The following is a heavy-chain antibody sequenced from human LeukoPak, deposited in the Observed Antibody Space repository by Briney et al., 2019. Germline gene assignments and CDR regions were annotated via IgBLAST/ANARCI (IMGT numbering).Heavy chain of an antibody. V-gene: IGHV3-23*01. CDR3: AKNGRYYYGSGSYSDY. J-gene: IGHJ4*02. D-gene: IGHD3-10*01. CDR2: ISGSGGST. CDR1: GFTFSSYA. Sequence: VGSLRLSCAASGFTFSSYAMSWVRQAPGKGLEWVSAISGSGGSTYYAHSVKGRFTISRDNSKNTLYLQMNSLRPEDTAVYYCAKNGRYYYGSGSYSDYWGWGNLVTVSA.